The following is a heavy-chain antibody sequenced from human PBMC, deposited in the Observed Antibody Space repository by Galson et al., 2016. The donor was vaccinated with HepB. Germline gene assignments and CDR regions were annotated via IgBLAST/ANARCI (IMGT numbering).Heavy chain of an antibody. D-gene: IGHD2-21*01. Sequence: SVKVSCKASGGTFSSYTISWVRQAPGQGLEWMGGIIPIFGKAIYAQKFQGRVAITADESTGTAYMKLSSLRSEDTAMYYCARAGIRAYYSYGMDAWGQGTTVTVSS. J-gene: IGHJ6*02. CDR1: GGTFSSYT. CDR3: ARAGIRAYYSYGMDA. CDR2: IIPIFGKA. V-gene: IGHV1-69*13.